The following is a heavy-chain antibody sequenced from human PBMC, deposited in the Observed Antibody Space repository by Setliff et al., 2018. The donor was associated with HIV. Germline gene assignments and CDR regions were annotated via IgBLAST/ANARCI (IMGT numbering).Heavy chain of an antibody. Sequence: PGGSLRLSCTASGFTFSIYSRNWVRQAPGKGLEWVSSISSSGKYIYNADSVKGRFTISRGNAKYSLYLQMNSLRAECTAVYYCARDDPPRDDSSSPVLFYSCMDGWGQGTSVTVS. CDR2: ISSSGKYI. D-gene: IGHD6-6*01. CDR3: ARDDPPRDDSSSPVLFYSCMDG. V-gene: IGHV3-21*01. J-gene: IGHJ6*02. CDR1: GFTFSIYS.